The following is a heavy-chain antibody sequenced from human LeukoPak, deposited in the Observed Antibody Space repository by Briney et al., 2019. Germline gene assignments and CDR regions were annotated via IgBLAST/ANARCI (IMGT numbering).Heavy chain of an antibody. Sequence: SETLSLTCTVSGGSISSSSYYWGWIRQPPGKGLEWIGSIYYSGSTYYNPSLKSRVTISVDTSKNQFSLKLSSVTAADTAVYYCARHMTLAGTFDYWGQGTLVTVSS. CDR2: IYYSGST. CDR1: GGSISSSSYY. CDR3: ARHMTLAGTFDY. V-gene: IGHV4-39*01. J-gene: IGHJ4*02. D-gene: IGHD6-19*01.